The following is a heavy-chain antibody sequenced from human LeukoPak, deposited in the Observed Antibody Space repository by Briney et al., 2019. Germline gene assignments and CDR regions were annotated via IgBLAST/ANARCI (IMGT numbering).Heavy chain of an antibody. CDR1: GFTFSSYG. J-gene: IGHJ4*02. Sequence: GGSLRLSCAASGFTFSSYGMSWVRQAPGKGLEWVSSISGSGGTTYYADSVKGRFTLSRDNSKNTLYLQMNSLRAEDTDVYYCAKGSRSLRFGEAGDYWGQGTLVTVSS. V-gene: IGHV3-23*01. D-gene: IGHD3-10*01. CDR2: ISGSGGTT. CDR3: AKGSRSLRFGEAGDY.